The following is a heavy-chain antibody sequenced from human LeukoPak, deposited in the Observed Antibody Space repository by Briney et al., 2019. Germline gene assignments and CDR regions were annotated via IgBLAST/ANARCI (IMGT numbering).Heavy chain of an antibody. J-gene: IGHJ5*02. Sequence: SETLSLTCTVSGGSISSGGYYWSWIRQHPGKGLEWIGYIYYSGSTYYNPSLKSRVTISVGTSKNQFSLKLSSVTAADTAVYYCARDRVEMATISEGHWFDPWGQGTLVTVSS. CDR2: IYYSGST. V-gene: IGHV4-31*03. D-gene: IGHD5-24*01. CDR1: GGSISSGGYY. CDR3: ARDRVEMATISEGHWFDP.